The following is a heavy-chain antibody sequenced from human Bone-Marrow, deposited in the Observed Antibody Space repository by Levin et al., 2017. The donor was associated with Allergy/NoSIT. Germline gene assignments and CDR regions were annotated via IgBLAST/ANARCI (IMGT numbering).Heavy chain of an antibody. CDR3: ARDPLAYCSGGSCYSMGGMDV. V-gene: IGHV3-11*01. CDR1: GFTFSDYY. Sequence: GGSLRLSCAASGFTFSDYYMSWIRQAPGKGLEWVSYISSSGSTIYYADSVKGRFTISRDNAKNSLYLQMNSLRAEDTAVYYCARDPLAYCSGGSCYSMGGMDVWGQGTTVTVSS. J-gene: IGHJ6*02. CDR2: ISSSGSTI. D-gene: IGHD2-15*01.